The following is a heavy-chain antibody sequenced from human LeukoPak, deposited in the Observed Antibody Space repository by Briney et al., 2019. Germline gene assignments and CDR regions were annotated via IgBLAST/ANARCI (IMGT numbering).Heavy chain of an antibody. CDR2: ISSSGTTT. J-gene: IGHJ4*02. CDR3: ATDKGGATPFDY. CDR1: GLTFSSYE. Sequence: PGGSLRLSCAASGLTFSSYEMNWVRQAPGKGLEWVSHISSSGTTTYYAGSVKGRFTISRDNAKNSLNLRMNSLRAEDTAVYYCATDKGGATPFDYWGQGTLVTVSS. D-gene: IGHD1-26*01. V-gene: IGHV3-48*03.